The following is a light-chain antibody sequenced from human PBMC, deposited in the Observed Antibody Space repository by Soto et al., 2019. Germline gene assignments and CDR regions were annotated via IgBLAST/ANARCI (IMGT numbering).Light chain of an antibody. Sequence: DIQMTQSPSTLSASVGDRVTITCRASQSFSTWLAWYQQKPGKAPNLLIYKTSILESGVPSRCSGSGSGTEFTLTISSLQPDDFATYYCQQYNSNPLTFGGGTKVEIK. V-gene: IGKV1-5*03. J-gene: IGKJ4*01. CDR3: QQYNSNPLT. CDR2: KTS. CDR1: QSFSTW.